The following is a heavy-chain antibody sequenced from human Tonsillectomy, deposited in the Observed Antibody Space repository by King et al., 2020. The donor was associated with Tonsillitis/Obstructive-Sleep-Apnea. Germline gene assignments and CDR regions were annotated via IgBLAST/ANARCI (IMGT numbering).Heavy chain of an antibody. D-gene: IGHD3-3*01. CDR1: GFTFSSYW. Sequence: VQLVESGGGLVQPGGSLRLSCAASGFTFSSYWMHWVRQAPGKGLVWVSRINSDGSSTSYADSVKGRFTISRDNAKNTLYLQMNSLRAEDTAVYYCARDGQYRFLEWLIEIDYWGQGTLVTVSS. CDR3: ARDGQYRFLEWLIEIDY. CDR2: INSDGSST. J-gene: IGHJ4*02. V-gene: IGHV3-74*01.